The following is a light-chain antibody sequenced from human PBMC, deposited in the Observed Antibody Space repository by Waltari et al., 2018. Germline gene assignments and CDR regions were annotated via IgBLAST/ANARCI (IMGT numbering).Light chain of an antibody. CDR3: QQSYSTPYT. J-gene: IGKJ2*01. Sequence: DIQMTQSPSSLSASVGYRVTITCRASQSLSSYLNWYQQKPGKAPKLLIYAASSLQSGVPSRFSGSGSGTDFTLTISSLQPEDFATYYCQQSYSTPYTFGQGTKLEIK. CDR2: AAS. V-gene: IGKV1-39*01. CDR1: QSLSSY.